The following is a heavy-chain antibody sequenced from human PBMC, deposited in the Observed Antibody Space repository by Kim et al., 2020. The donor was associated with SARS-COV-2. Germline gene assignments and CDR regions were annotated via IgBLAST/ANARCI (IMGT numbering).Heavy chain of an antibody. Sequence: SYAQKFQGRVTRTRDTSTSTVYMELSSLRSEDTAVYYCARDSTGIRARFDPWGQGTLVTVSS. CDR3: ARDSTGIRARFDP. V-gene: IGHV1-46*01. J-gene: IGHJ5*02. D-gene: IGHD6-13*01.